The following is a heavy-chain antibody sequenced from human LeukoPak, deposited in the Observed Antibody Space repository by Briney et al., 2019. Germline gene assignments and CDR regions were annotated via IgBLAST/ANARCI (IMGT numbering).Heavy chain of an antibody. CDR1: GYTFTGFH. D-gene: IGHD1-26*01. V-gene: IGHV1-2*02. J-gene: IGHJ5*02. CDR3: ARDWNRGATNNWFDP. CDR2: INPNSGGT. Sequence: GASVKVSCKASGYTFTGFHLHWVRQAPGQGLEWMGRINPNSGGTNYAQKFQGRVTMTRDTSISTAYMELSRLRSDDTAVYYCARDWNRGATNNWFDPWGQGTLVTVSS.